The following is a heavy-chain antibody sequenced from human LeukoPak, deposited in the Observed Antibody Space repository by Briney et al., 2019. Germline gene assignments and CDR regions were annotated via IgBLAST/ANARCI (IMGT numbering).Heavy chain of an antibody. CDR3: ARGGVVLDY. J-gene: IGHJ4*02. CDR2: IFYSGST. V-gene: IGHV4-59*01. Sequence: SETLSLTCTVSGGSINTFYWSWIRQPPGKGLEWIGYIFYSGSTNYNPSLKSRVTISVDTSKSQLSLRLNSVTAADTAVYYCARGGVVLDYWGQGTLVTVSS. CDR1: GGSINTFY. D-gene: IGHD3-10*01.